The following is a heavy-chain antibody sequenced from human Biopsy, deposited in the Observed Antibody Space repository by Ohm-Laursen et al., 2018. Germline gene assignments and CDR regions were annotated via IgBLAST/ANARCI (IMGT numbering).Heavy chain of an antibody. CDR1: GGSLSGYY. Sequence: GTLSLTCAVYGGSLSGYYWNWIRQSPGKGLEWIGSISEGGSTYYNPSLRGRVTISVDASKNHFSLRLSSLTAADTAVYYCARGSNDFGGLYFPRWGQGTLLTVSS. D-gene: IGHD4-23*01. J-gene: IGHJ4*02. CDR3: ARGSNDFGGLYFPR. V-gene: IGHV4-34*11. CDR2: ISEGGST.